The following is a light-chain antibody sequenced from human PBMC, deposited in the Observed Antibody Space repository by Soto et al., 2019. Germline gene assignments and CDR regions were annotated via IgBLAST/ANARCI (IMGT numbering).Light chain of an antibody. CDR2: DAS. J-gene: IGKJ5*01. CDR3: QQRHMWPIT. Sequence: DIQMTQSPSTLSASVGDRVTITCRASQSISSWLAWYQQKPGKAPKLLIYDASSLESGVPSRFSGSGSGTDFTLTISSLEPEDSAVYYCQQRHMWPITFGQGTRLENK. V-gene: IGKV1-5*01. CDR1: QSISSW.